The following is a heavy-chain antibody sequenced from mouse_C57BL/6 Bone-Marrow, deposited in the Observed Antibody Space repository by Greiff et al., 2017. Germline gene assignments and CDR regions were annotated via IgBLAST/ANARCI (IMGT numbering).Heavy chain of an antibody. Sequence: QVQLQQPGAELVMPGASVKLSCKASGYTFTSYWMHWVKQRPGQGLEWIGEIDPSDSYTNYNQKFKGKSTLTVDKSSSPAYMQLSSLTSEDSAVYYCAGEDFNFYGSGPAWFAYWGQGNLVTVSA. D-gene: IGHD1-1*01. CDR2: IDPSDSYT. J-gene: IGHJ3*01. V-gene: IGHV1-69*01. CDR1: GYTFTSYW. CDR3: AGEDFNFYGSGPAWFAY.